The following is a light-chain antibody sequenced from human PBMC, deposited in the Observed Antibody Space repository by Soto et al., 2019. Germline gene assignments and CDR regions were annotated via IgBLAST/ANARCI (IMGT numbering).Light chain of an antibody. CDR2: DAY. J-gene: IGKJ5*01. V-gene: IGKV3-11*01. CDR1: QSFRGL. CDR3: QQRHMWPIT. Sequence: EVVLTQSPVTLSLSPGERATLSWRASQSFRGLLAWYQQKPGQAPRLLIYDAYNRATGIPPRFSGSGSGTDCTLTISSLEPEDSAVYYCQQRHMWPITFGQGTRLEIK.